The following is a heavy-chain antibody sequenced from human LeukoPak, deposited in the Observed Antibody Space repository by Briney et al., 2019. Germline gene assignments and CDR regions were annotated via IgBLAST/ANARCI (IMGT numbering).Heavy chain of an antibody. CDR3: AREGDYDYVWGSYRYVY. Sequence: ASVKVSCKASGYTFSGNFMHWVRQAPGQGLEWMGWINPNSGGTNYAQKFQGRVTMTRDTSISTAYMELSRLRSDDTAVYYCAREGDYDYVWGSYRYVYWGQGTLVTVSS. CDR1: GYTFSGNF. J-gene: IGHJ4*02. D-gene: IGHD3-16*02. V-gene: IGHV1-2*02. CDR2: INPNSGGT.